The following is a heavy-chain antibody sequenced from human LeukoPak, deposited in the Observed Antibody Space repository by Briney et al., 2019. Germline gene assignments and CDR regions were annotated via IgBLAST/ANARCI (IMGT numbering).Heavy chain of an antibody. J-gene: IGHJ6*03. CDR1: GGSISSYY. V-gene: IGHV4-4*07. Sequence: SETLSLTCTVSGGSISSYYWSWIRQPAGKGLEWIGRIYTSGSTNYNPSLKSRVTISVDTSKNQFSLKLSSVTAADTAVYYCARRVRGYSGYDYWGTYYYYYYYMDVWGKGTTVTISS. CDR2: IYTSGST. D-gene: IGHD5-12*01. CDR3: ARRVRGYSGYDYWGTYYYYYYYMDV.